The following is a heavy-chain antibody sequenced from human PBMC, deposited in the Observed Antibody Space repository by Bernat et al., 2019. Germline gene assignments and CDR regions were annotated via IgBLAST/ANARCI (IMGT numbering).Heavy chain of an antibody. J-gene: IGHJ4*02. D-gene: IGHD6-19*01. CDR2: IYGGGNT. V-gene: IGHV3-66*01. CDR3: MALGGNSV. CDR1: GFTVSNNH. Sequence: QLVESGGGLVQTGGSLRLSCAASGFTVSNNHVGWVRQSPGKGLECVSIIYGGGNTYFADSVEARFTISRDNHKNTVYLQMNSLSAEDTAVYYCMALGGNSVWRQGTLVTVSS.